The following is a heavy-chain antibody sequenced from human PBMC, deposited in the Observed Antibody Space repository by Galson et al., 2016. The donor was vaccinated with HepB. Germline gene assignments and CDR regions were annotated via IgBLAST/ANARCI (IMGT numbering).Heavy chain of an antibody. CDR1: GDSISSSNYY. CDR3: ARHNPSAGYYFDS. Sequence: ETLSLTCTVSGDSISSSNYYWGWIRQAPGKGLEWIGTVYYSGTTYYNPSLQSQVTMAVDTSKNQFSLNLTSVTAADTAVYYFARHNPSAGYYFDSWGPGTLVTVSS. CDR2: VYYSGTT. V-gene: IGHV4-39*01. J-gene: IGHJ4*02.